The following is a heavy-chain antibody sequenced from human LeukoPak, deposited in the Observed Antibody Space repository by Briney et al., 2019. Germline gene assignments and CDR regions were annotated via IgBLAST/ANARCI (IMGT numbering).Heavy chain of an antibody. D-gene: IGHD6-13*01. CDR3: ARATFRSSTPDLYYFDY. J-gene: IGHJ4*02. Sequence: SETLSLTCTVSGGSISSGTYYWSWIRQHPGRGLEWIGYIYYNGGTYYNPSLKRRVTISVDTSKNQFSLRLSSVTAADTAVYYCARATFRSSTPDLYYFDYWGQGALVTVSS. V-gene: IGHV4-31*03. CDR1: GGSISSGTYY. CDR2: IYYNGGT.